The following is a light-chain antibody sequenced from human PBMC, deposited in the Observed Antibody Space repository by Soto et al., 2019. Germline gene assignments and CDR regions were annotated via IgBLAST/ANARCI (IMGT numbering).Light chain of an antibody. V-gene: IGKV1-5*03. Sequence: DIQMTQSPSTLSGSVGDRVTITCRASQTISSWLAWYQQKPGKAPKLLIYKASTLKSGAPSRFSGSGSGTEFTLTISSLQPDDFATYYCQHYNSHSEAFGQGTKVDIK. CDR1: QTISSW. J-gene: IGKJ1*01. CDR2: KAS. CDR3: QHYNSHSEA.